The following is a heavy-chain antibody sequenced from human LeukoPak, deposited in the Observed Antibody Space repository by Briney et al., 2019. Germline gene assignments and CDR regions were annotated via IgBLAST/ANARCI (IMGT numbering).Heavy chain of an antibody. V-gene: IGHV3-30*02. CDR3: ARTYYSNYVHYFDY. J-gene: IGHJ4*02. D-gene: IGHD4-11*01. Sequence: GGSLRLSCAASGFTFSSYGMHWVRQAPGKGLEWVAFIRYDGSNKYYADSVKDRFTISRDNSKNTLYLQMNSLLPEDTAVYYCARTYYSNYVHYFDYWGQGTLVTVSS. CDR2: IRYDGSNK. CDR1: GFTFSSYG.